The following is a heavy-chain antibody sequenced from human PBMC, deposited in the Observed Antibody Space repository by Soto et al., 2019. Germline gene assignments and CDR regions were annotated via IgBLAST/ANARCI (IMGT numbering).Heavy chain of an antibody. V-gene: IGHV5-10-1*01. J-gene: IGHJ6*02. CDR1: GYSFTSYW. D-gene: IGHD6-13*01. CDR3: ARRIAAAGTDYYYGMDV. Sequence: PGESLKISCKGSGYSFTSYWISWVRQMPGKGLEWMGRIDPSDSYTNYSPSFQGHVTISADKSISTAYLQWSSLKASDTAMYYCARRIAAAGTDYYYGMDVWGQGTTVTVSS. CDR2: IDPSDSYT.